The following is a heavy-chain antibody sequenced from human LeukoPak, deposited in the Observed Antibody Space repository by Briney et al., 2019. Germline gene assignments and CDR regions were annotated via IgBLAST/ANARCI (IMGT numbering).Heavy chain of an antibody. J-gene: IGHJ4*02. CDR3: ARAEIVVVVAATFPGY. V-gene: IGHV3-7*01. D-gene: IGHD2-15*01. CDR2: IKQDGSEK. Sequence: GGSLRLSCAASGFTFSSYWMSWVRQAPGKGLEWVANIKQDGSEKYYVDSVKGRFTISRDNSKNTLYLQMNSLRAEDTAVYYCARAEIVVVVAATFPGYWGQGTLVTVSS. CDR1: GFTFSSYW.